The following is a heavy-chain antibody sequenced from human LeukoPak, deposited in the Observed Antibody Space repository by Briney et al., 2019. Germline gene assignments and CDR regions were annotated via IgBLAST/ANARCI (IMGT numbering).Heavy chain of an antibody. CDR1: GFTFDDYA. J-gene: IGHJ4*02. D-gene: IGHD3-22*01. V-gene: IGHV3-9*01. Sequence: QSGGSLRLSCAASGFTFDDYAMHWVRQAPGKGLEWVSGISWNSGSIGYADSVKGRFTISRDNAKNTLYLQMNSLRAEDTAVYYCAKDRDYYDSSGYSFDYWGQGTLVTVSS. CDR2: ISWNSGSI. CDR3: AKDRDYYDSSGYSFDY.